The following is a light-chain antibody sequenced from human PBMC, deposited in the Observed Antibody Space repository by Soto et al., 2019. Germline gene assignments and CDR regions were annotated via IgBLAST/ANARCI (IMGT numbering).Light chain of an antibody. CDR2: FAS. V-gene: IGKV3-20*01. CDR3: LHYFTAPHT. CDR1: ESIPTNQ. J-gene: IGKJ2*01. Sequence: EIVLTQSPCTVSLSPGERATISCRASESIPTNQLAWYQEKPGHAPLLLIYFASRRATGVPDRFSGSGSGTDFTLTISRLEPEDCAVYYCLHYFTAPHTFGEGTNLEI.